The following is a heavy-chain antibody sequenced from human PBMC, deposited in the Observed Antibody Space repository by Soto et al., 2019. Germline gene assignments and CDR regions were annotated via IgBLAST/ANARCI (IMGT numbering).Heavy chain of an antibody. CDR3: AKSPSTLTLGTVLRYFDS. Sequence: SETLSLTCTVSGASIGSTYWSWFRQSPGKGLEWIGYIYYSGTTNYNPSLKNRVTISVDTTKNQLSLHLTSATAADTAVYYCAKSPSTLTLGTVLRYFDSWGRGTRVTV. J-gene: IGHJ4*03. D-gene: IGHD3-9*01. V-gene: IGHV4-59*01. CDR2: IYYSGTT. CDR1: GASIGSTY.